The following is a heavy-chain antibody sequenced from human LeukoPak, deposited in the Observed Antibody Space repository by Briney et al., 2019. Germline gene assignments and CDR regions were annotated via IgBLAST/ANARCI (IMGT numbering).Heavy chain of an antibody. J-gene: IGHJ4*02. D-gene: IGHD1-7*01. Sequence: ASVKVSCKASGYTFTGYYMHWVRQAPGQGLEWVGWFNPNSGGTNYAQKFQGRVTMTSDTSISTAYMELSRLRSDDTAVYYCARVLAGTIVYWGQGTLVTVSS. CDR2: FNPNSGGT. CDR1: GYTFTGYY. V-gene: IGHV1-2*02. CDR3: ARVLAGTIVY.